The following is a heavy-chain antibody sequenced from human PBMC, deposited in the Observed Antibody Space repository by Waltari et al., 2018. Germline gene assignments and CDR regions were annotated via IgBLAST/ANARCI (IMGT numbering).Heavy chain of an antibody. D-gene: IGHD3-16*01. Sequence: QVQLQESGPGLVKDSETLSLTCTVSGGSLSTYHWSWIRQPAGKGLEWIGRISISGNTIYNPSLKSRSTMSVDTSKNQFSLKLTSTTAADTAMYYCAGYRRPDRAMIEVWGQGTLVTVSS. CDR3: AGYRRPDRAMIEV. J-gene: IGHJ1*01. V-gene: IGHV4-4*07. CDR2: ISISGNT. CDR1: GGSLSTYH.